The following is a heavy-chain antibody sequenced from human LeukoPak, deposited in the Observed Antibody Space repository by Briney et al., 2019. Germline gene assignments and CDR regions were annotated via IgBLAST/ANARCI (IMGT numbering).Heavy chain of an antibody. Sequence: SETLSLTCTVSGGSVSSGSYYWSWIRQPPGKGLEWIGYIYYSGSTNYNPSLKSRVTISVDTSKNQFSLKLSSVTAADTAVYYCARGPLPNTGIAVAPPYYYYYGMDVWGQGTTVIVFS. CDR2: IYYSGST. V-gene: IGHV4-61*01. J-gene: IGHJ6*02. CDR3: ARGPLPNTGIAVAPPYYYYYGMDV. D-gene: IGHD6-19*01. CDR1: GGSVSSGSYY.